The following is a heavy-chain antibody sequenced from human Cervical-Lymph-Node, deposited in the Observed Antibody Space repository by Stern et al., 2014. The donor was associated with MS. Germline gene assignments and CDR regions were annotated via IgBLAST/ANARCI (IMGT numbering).Heavy chain of an antibody. CDR1: GFTFSSYS. CDR3: ARDPEVGASYYFDY. Sequence: EMQLVESGGGLVQPGGSLRLSCAASGFTFSSYSMNWVRQAPGKGLEWVSYISSSSSTIYYADSVKGRFTISRDNAKNSLYLQMNSLRDEDTAVYYCARDPEVGASYYFDYWGQGTLVTVSS. D-gene: IGHD1-26*01. J-gene: IGHJ4*02. V-gene: IGHV3-48*02. CDR2: ISSSSSTI.